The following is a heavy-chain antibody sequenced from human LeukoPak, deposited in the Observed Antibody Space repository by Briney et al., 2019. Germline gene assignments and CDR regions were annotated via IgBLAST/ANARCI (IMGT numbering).Heavy chain of an antibody. Sequence: AASVKVSCKASGYTFASSGISWMRQAPGQGLEWMGWISAYNGNTNYAQKLQGRVTMTTDTSTSTAYMELRSLRSDDTAVYYCARESTIASYGMDVWGQGTTVTVSS. D-gene: IGHD5/OR15-5a*01. CDR3: ARESTIASYGMDV. CDR2: ISAYNGNT. CDR1: GYTFASSG. V-gene: IGHV1-18*01. J-gene: IGHJ6*02.